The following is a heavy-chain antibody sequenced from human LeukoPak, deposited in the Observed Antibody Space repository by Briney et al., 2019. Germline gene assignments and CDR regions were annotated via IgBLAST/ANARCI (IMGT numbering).Heavy chain of an antibody. CDR2: ISSSIYI. CDR1: GFTFTTYT. CDR3: AREDAGGYVDH. V-gene: IGHV3-21*01. Sequence: TTGGSLRLSCAASGFTFTTYTMNWVRQAPGKGLEWVSSISSSIYIYYADSLEGRFTISRDNAKNSLYLQIDSLRADDTAVYYCAREDAGGYVDHWGQGTLVAVSS. J-gene: IGHJ4*02. D-gene: IGHD5-12*01.